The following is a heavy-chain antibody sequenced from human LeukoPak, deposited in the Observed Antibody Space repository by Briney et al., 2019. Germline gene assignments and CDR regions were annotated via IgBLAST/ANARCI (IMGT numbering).Heavy chain of an antibody. CDR2: ISFDGSNK. CDR1: GFTFSSYT. CDR3: ARDTYYYDSSGYYPLWYFDY. Sequence: GGSLRLSCAASGFTFSSYTIHWVRQPPGKGLEWVAVISFDGSNKYYADSVKGRFTISRDNSKNTLYLQMNSLRAEDTAVYYCARDTYYYDSSGYYPLWYFDYWGQGTLVTVSS. D-gene: IGHD3-22*01. V-gene: IGHV3-30-3*01. J-gene: IGHJ4*02.